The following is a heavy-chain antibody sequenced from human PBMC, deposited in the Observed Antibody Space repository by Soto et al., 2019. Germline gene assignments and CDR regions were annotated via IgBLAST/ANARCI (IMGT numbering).Heavy chain of an antibody. CDR2: ISYDGSNK. CDR3: ARDVGIAVADYYFDY. J-gene: IGHJ4*02. D-gene: IGHD6-19*01. Sequence: GGSLRLSCAASGFTFSTYGMHWVRQAPGKGLEWVAVISYDGSNKYYADSVKGRFTISVDTSKNQFSLKLSSVTAADTAVYYCARDVGIAVADYYFDYWVQGTLVTVSS. V-gene: IGHV3-30*03. CDR1: GFTFSTYG.